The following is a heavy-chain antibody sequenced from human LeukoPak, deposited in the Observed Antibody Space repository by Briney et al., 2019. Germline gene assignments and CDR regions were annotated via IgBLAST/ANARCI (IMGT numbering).Heavy chain of an antibody. CDR2: ISGSGGST. V-gene: IGHV3-23*01. CDR3: AKDVQQWLVRYYYYYGMDV. J-gene: IGHJ6*02. Sequence: GGSLRLSCAASGFTFSSYAMSWVRQAPGKGLEWVSAISGSGGSTYYADSVKGRFTISRDNSKNTLYLQMNSLRAEDTAVYYCAKDVQQWLVRYYYYYGMDVWGQGTTVTVSS. D-gene: IGHD6-19*01. CDR1: GFTFSSYA.